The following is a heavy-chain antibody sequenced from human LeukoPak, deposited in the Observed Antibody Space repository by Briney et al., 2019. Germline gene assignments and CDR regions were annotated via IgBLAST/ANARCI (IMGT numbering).Heavy chain of an antibody. D-gene: IGHD3-10*01. V-gene: IGHV4-4*07. CDR1: GDSISSYY. Sequence: PSQTLSPTCTVAGDSISSYYWNWIRQPAGKGLEWIGRIYASGYTEYNPSLQTRVTMSVDTSKNEFSLKVDTVTAADTAVYFCARNHIVTGTYFDSWGQGMLVTVSS. CDR3: ARNHIVTGTYFDS. CDR2: IYASGYT. J-gene: IGHJ4*02.